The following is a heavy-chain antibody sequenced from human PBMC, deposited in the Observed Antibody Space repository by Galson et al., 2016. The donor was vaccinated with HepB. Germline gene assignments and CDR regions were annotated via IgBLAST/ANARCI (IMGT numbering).Heavy chain of an antibody. CDR1: GFTFSSYG. CDR3: AKDGRIYCSSASCHDHFHY. Sequence: SLRLSCAASGFTFSSYGMHWVRQAPGKGLEWVAFISDDGSNEKYADSVKGRFTISRDNSKKTLYLQMNSLRAEDTTVYYCAKDGRIYCSSASCHDHFHYWGQGTLVTVSS. V-gene: IGHV3-30*18. J-gene: IGHJ4*02. CDR2: ISDDGSNE. D-gene: IGHD2-2*01.